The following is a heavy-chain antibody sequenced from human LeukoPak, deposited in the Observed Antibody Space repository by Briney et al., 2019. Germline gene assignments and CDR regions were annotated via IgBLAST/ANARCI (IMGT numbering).Heavy chain of an antibody. CDR2: INPSGGST. CDR1: GYTFTSYY. J-gene: IGHJ4*02. Sequence: ASVKVSCKASGYTFTSYYMHWVRQAPGQGLEWMGIINPSGGSTSYAQKFQGRVTMTRDTSTSTAYMELSSLRSEDTAVYYCAREVLGMGYYDSSGSHRGYFDYWGQGTLVTVSS. D-gene: IGHD3-22*01. CDR3: AREVLGMGYYDSSGSHRGYFDY. V-gene: IGHV1-46*01.